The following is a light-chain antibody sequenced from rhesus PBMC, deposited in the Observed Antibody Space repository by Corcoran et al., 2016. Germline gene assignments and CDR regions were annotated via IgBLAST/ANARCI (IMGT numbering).Light chain of an antibody. J-gene: IGKJ2*01. V-gene: IGKV1-22*01. CDR2: KAS. CDR3: LQYSSSPYS. CDR1: QSISSW. Sequence: DIQMTQSPSSLSASAGDTVTITCRASQSISSWLDWYQQKPGKAPKLLIYKASSLQSGVPSRFSGSGSGTDFTLTISSLQPEDFATYYCLQYSSSPYSFDQGTKVEIK.